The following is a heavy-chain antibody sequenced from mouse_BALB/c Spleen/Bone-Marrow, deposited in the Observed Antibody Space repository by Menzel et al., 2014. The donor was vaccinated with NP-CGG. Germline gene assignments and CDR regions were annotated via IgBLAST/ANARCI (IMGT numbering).Heavy chain of an antibody. Sequence: VNVVESGPGLVAPSQSLSITCTVSGFSLTNFGVHWVRQPPGKGLEWLGIIWAGGATDYHSALMSRLIISKDNSKSXVFLKMNSLQTDDTAMYYCARVLRRSQDAMDYWGQGTSVTVSS. D-gene: IGHD2-12*01. CDR3: ARVLRRSQDAMDY. CDR2: IWAGGAT. CDR1: GFSLTNFG. V-gene: IGHV2-9*02. J-gene: IGHJ4*01.